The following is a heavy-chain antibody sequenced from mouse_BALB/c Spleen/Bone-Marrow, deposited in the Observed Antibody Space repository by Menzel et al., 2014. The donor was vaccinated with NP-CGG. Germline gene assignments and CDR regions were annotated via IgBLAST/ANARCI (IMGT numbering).Heavy chain of an antibody. J-gene: IGHJ3*01. D-gene: IGHD3-1*01. Sequence: VKLMESGAELVKPGTSVKLSCKASGYNFTGYWINWVKLRPGQGLEWIGDIYPGSGSTNYNEKFKSKATLTVDTSSSTAYMQLSSLASEDSALYYCARFSQLGLLAYWGQGTLVTVSA. CDR2: IYPGSGST. CDR3: ARFSQLGLLAY. CDR1: GYNFTGYW. V-gene: IGHV1-55*01.